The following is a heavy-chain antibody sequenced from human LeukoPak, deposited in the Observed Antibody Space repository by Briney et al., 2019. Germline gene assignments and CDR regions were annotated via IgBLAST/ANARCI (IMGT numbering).Heavy chain of an antibody. J-gene: IGHJ6*03. CDR3: ARPIAGDYAMDV. CDR1: GFTFSDYY. V-gene: IGHV3-11*01. Sequence: PGGSLRLSCAASGFTFSDYYMSWIRQAPGKGLGWVSYISSSGTIIKFADSVKGRFTISRDNAKNSMYLQMNSLRAEDTAVYYCARPIAGDYAMDVWGKGTTVTVSS. D-gene: IGHD3-16*01. CDR2: ISSSGTII.